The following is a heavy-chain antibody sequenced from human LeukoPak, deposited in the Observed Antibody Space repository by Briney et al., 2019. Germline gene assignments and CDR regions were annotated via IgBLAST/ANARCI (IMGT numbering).Heavy chain of an antibody. CDR1: GGSFSGYY. J-gene: IGHJ5*02. CDR2: INHSGST. CDR3: ARGLYYDFWSGYYGPKNWFDP. V-gene: IGHV4-34*01. Sequence: SETLSLTCAVHGGSFSGYYWSWIRQPPGKGLEWIGEINHSGSTNYNPSLKSRVTISVDTSKNQFSLKLSSVTAADTAVYYCARGLYYDFWSGYYGPKNWFDPWGQGPLVTVSS. D-gene: IGHD3-3*01.